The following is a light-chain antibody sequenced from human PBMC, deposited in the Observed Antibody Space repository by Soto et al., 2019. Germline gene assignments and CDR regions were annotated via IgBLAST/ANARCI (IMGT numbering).Light chain of an antibody. Sequence: DIQMTQSPSSLSASVGDRVTITCRASQSISSYLNWYQQKPGKAPKLLIYAASSLQSGVPSRFSGSGSGTDFTLTISSLQPEDFATYYCQQSYSTFFITFGQGTRLEIK. V-gene: IGKV1-39*01. CDR2: AAS. CDR3: QQSYSTFFIT. CDR1: QSISSY. J-gene: IGKJ5*01.